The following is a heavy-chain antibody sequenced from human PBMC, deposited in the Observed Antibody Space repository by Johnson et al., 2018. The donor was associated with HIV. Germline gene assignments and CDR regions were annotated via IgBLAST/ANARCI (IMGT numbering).Heavy chain of an antibody. CDR2: ISGGST. J-gene: IGHJ3*02. Sequence: VQLVESRGVLVQPGGSLRLSCAASGFTVSSNEMSWVRQAPGKGLEWVSSISGGSTYYADSRKGRCTISRDNSKNTLYLQMNSLRAEDTAVYYCAKDQYCTGGVCYSGAFDIWGQGTMVTVSS. V-gene: IGHV3-38-3*01. CDR3: AKDQYCTGGVCYSGAFDI. CDR1: GFTVSSNE. D-gene: IGHD2-8*02.